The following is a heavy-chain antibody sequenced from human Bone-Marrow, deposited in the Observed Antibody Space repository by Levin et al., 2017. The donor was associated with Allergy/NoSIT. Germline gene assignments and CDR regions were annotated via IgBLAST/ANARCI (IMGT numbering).Heavy chain of an antibody. V-gene: IGHV4-39*07. CDR3: ARDRKRGVAALFDF. CDR2: IYYNGGT. D-gene: IGHD6-19*01. CDR1: GDSVNNENYY. Sequence: SQTLSLTCTVSGDSVNNENYYWAWVRQPPGKGLEWIGSIYYNGGTYSNPALNRRVTISLDRSRNQFSLRLVSMTAPDTAVYYCARDRKRGVAALFDFWGRGSLVTVSS. J-gene: IGHJ4*01.